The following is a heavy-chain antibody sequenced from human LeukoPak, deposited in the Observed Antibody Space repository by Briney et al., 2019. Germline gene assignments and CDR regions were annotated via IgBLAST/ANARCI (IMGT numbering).Heavy chain of an antibody. V-gene: IGHV1-46*03. CDR3: AGTAYSSCWYAAFDI. Sequence: ASVKVSCKASGYTFTSYYMHWVRQAPGQGLEWMGIINPSGGSTSYAQKFQGRVTMTRDTSTSTVYMELSSLRSEDTAVYYCAGTAYSSCWYAAFDIWGQGTMVTVSS. J-gene: IGHJ3*02. D-gene: IGHD6-19*01. CDR1: GYTFTSYY. CDR2: INPSGGST.